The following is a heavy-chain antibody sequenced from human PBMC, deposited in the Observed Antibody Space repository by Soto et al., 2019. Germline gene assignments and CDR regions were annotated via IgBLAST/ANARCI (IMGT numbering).Heavy chain of an antibody. D-gene: IGHD2-15*01. V-gene: IGHV1-46*02. Sequence: QVQLVQSGAEVKQPGTSVKVSCQASGYSFKDHYMHWVRQAPGRGLEWVGIINPSGEHTNYAQQFRGRVAMTRDTSTSTAYMELRSLRPEDTAVYFCARISCKGGSCYFDFDHWGQGTLVTVSS. CDR2: INPSGEHT. CDR3: ARISCKGGSCYFDFDH. CDR1: GYSFKDHY. J-gene: IGHJ4*02.